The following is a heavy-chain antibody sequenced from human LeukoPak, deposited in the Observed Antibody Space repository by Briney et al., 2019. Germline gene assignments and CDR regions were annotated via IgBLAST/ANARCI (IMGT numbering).Heavy chain of an antibody. CDR3: ARHALEAVAGHFDY. J-gene: IGHJ4*02. V-gene: IGHV4-39*01. D-gene: IGHD6-19*01. Sequence: SETLSLTCTVSGGSISSSSYYWGWIRQPPGKGLEWIGSIYYSGNTYYNPSLKSRVTISVDTSKNQFSLKLSSVTAADAAVYYCARHALEAVAGHFDYWGRGTLVTVSS. CDR2: IYYSGNT. CDR1: GGSISSSSYY.